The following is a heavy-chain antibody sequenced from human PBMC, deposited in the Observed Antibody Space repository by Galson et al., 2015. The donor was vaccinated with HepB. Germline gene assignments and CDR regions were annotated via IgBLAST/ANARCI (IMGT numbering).Heavy chain of an antibody. CDR1: GFTFSGYG. D-gene: IGHD2-15*01. CDR3: ARSRPAARSFHYYYYYGMDV. J-gene: IGHJ6*02. CDR2: IWYDGSNK. V-gene: IGHV3-33*01. Sequence: SLRLSCAASGFTFSGYGMHWVRQAPGKGLEWVAVIWYDGSNKYYADSVKGRFTISRDNSKNTLYLQMNSLKAEDTAVYYCARSRPAARSFHYYYYYGMDVWGQGTTVTVSS.